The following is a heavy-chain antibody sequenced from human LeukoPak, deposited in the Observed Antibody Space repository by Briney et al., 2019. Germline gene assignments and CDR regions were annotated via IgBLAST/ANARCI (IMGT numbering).Heavy chain of an antibody. CDR3: ARTGNSAFDI. CDR1: GGSVSSGSYY. CDR2: IYYSGST. Sequence: SETLSLTCTVSGGSVSSGSYYWSWLRQPPGKGLEWIGYIYYSGSTTYNPSLKSRVTISVDTSKNQFSLKLSSVSAADTAVYYCARTGNSAFDIWGQGTMVTVSS. D-gene: IGHD4-23*01. J-gene: IGHJ3*02. V-gene: IGHV4-61*01.